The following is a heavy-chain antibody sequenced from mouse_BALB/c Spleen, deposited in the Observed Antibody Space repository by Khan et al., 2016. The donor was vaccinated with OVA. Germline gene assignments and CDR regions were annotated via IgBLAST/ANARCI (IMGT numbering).Heavy chain of an antibody. CDR3: ASRSLRWDFDY. V-gene: IGHV1-7*01. J-gene: IGHJ2*01. D-gene: IGHD1-1*01. CDR1: GYTFINYW. Sequence: VQLQQSGAELAKPGASVKMSCKASGYTFINYWILWVKQRPGKGLEWIGHINPSTGYTEYNQNFKDKATLTADKSSSTAYMQLSSLASEDSAVYYGASRSLRWDFDYWGQGTTLTVSS. CDR2: INPSTGYT.